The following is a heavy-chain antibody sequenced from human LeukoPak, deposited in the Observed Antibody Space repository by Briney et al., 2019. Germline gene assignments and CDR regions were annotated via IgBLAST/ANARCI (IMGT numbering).Heavy chain of an antibody. Sequence: PSETLSLTCAVYGGSFRGYYWSWIRQPPGKGLEWIGEINHSGSTNYNPSLKSRVTISVDTSKNQFSLQLSSVTAADTAVYYCARGLWFGGATRRFDPWGQGTLVTVSS. CDR1: GGSFRGYY. D-gene: IGHD1-26*01. V-gene: IGHV4-34*01. J-gene: IGHJ5*02. CDR3: ARGLWFGGATRRFDP. CDR2: INHSGST.